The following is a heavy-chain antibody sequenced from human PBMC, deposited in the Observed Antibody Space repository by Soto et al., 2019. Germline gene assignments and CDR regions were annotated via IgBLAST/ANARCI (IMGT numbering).Heavy chain of an antibody. J-gene: IGHJ3*02. CDR3: GTVFEK. V-gene: IGHV3-74*01. CDR2: IDNHGDGT. Sequence: GSLRLSCAASGFTFNSFTMHWVRQVPGEGLVWVSRIDNHGDGTSYADFVKGRFTISRDNAKNTLYLQMNSLRVEDTAIYYCGTVFEKWGQGTMVTVSS. CDR1: GFTFNSFT.